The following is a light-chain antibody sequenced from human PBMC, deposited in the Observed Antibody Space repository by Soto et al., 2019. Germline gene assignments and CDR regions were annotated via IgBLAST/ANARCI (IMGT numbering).Light chain of an antibody. Sequence: EIVLTQSPGTLSLSPGERATLSCRASQSVSSSYLAWYQQKPGQAPRLLIYGASSRATGIPDRFSGSGSGTDFTLTISRLEPEDFAVYYCXQYGSSPPYTFGQGTKLEIK. CDR2: GAS. CDR3: XQYGSSPPYT. CDR1: QSVSSSY. V-gene: IGKV3-20*01. J-gene: IGKJ2*01.